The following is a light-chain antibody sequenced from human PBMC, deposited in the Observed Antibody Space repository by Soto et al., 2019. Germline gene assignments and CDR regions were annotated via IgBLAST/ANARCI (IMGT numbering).Light chain of an antibody. Sequence: EIVLTQSPATLSLSPGEGATLSCRASQSVSSYLAWYQQKPGQAPRLLIYDASNRATGIPARFSGSGSGTDFTLTISSLEPEDFAIYYCQLRSNWPPSITFGQGTRLEIK. V-gene: IGKV3-11*01. CDR1: QSVSSY. J-gene: IGKJ5*01. CDR3: QLRSNWPPSIT. CDR2: DAS.